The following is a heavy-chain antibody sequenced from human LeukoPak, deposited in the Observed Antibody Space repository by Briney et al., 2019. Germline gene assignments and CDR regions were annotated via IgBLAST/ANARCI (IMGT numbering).Heavy chain of an antibody. D-gene: IGHD3-10*01. CDR1: GFTFSTYW. J-gene: IGHJ3*02. CDR2: IDQNGSVK. Sequence: PGGSLKPSCAASGFTFSTYWLSWVRQTPGKGLEWVANIDQNGSVKNFVDSVKGRFTISRDNSKNTLYLQMNSLRAEDTAVYYCARESGFGELFPFAFDIWGQGTMVTVSA. CDR3: ARESGFGELFPFAFDI. V-gene: IGHV3-7*03.